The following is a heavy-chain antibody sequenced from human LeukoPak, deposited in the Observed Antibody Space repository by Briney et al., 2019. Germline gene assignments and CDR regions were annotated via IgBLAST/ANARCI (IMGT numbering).Heavy chain of an antibody. CDR1: GYTFTYYV. CDR3: ARGEKPYDY. V-gene: IGHV1-18*01. Sequence: GASVKVSCKTSGYTFTYYVISWVRQAPGQGLEWMGWINAYNGNTNDAQEFQGRVTMTTDTSTSTAYMELRSLRSDDTAVYYCARGEKPYDYWGQGTLVSVSS. CDR2: INAYNGNT. J-gene: IGHJ4*02. D-gene: IGHD1-26*01.